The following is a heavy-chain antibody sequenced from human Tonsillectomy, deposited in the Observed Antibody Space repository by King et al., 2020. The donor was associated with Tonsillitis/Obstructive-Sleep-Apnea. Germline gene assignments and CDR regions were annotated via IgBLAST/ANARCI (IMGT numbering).Heavy chain of an antibody. CDR2: INSDGSST. Sequence: VQLVESGGGLIQPGGSLRLSCAASGFTFSSYWIHWVRQAPGKGLVWVSRINSDGSSTSYADSVKGRFTISRDNAKNTLHLQMNSLRAEGTAAYYCARDLWSDAFDIWGQGTMVTVSS. D-gene: IGHD2-21*01. J-gene: IGHJ3*02. V-gene: IGHV3-74*01. CDR3: ARDLWSDAFDI. CDR1: GFTFSSYW.